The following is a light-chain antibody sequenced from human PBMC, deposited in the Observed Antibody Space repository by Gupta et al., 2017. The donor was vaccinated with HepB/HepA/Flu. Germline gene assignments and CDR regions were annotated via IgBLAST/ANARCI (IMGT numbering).Light chain of an antibody. V-gene: IGLV2-8*01. CDR3: SSYGGSNNYV. J-gene: IGLJ1*01. Sequence: QSALTQPPSASGSPGQSVTISCTGNSSDVGPYKYVSWYQQHPGKAPKLMIYEVSKRPSGVPDRFSGSKSGNTASLTVSGLHAEDEADYFCSSYGGSNNYVFGTGTKVTVL. CDR2: EVS. CDR1: SSDVGPYKY.